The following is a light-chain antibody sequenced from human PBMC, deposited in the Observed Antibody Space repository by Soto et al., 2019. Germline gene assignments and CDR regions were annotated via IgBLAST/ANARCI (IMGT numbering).Light chain of an antibody. CDR1: SSDIGGYSF. CDR2: DVR. V-gene: IGLV2-11*01. Sequence: QSALTQPPSVSGSPGQSVTISCSGASSDIGGYSFVSWYQQYPGNIPKLIIYDVRNRPSGVPDRFSGSKSGNTASLTISGLRAEDGADYFCCSYAGSFSVIFGGGTKLTVL. CDR3: CSYAGSFSVI. J-gene: IGLJ2*01.